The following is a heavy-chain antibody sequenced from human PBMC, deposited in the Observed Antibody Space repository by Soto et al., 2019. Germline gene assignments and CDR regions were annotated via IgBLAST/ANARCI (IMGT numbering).Heavy chain of an antibody. CDR2: IRSKANNYAT. D-gene: IGHD3-10*01. J-gene: IGHJ4*02. V-gene: IGHV3-73*01. Sequence: EVQLVESGGGLLQPGGSVRLSCAASGFTFSVSSMHWVRQASGKGLEWLGRIRSKANNYATSYSESVKGRFNISRDDSQDTMFLQMNSLRTEDTAMYYCAIEGVGFGYWSQGTLVTVSS. CDR3: AIEGVGFGY. CDR1: GFTFSVSS.